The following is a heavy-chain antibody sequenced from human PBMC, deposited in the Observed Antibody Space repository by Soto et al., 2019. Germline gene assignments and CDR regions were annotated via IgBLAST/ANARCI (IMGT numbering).Heavy chain of an antibody. CDR3: ARNKLTSGIDYFDS. V-gene: IGHV1-2*06. Sequence: QVQLVQSRAEVKKPGASVKVSCKTSGYIFTDYYVHWVRQAPGQGLEWMGRISPRNGDTHYAQKFQGRVTMTRDTSTSSVYMEMETLRSGDTAIFFCARNKLTSGIDYFDSWGQGTLVTVSS. CDR1: GYIFTDYY. D-gene: IGHD5-12*01. CDR2: ISPRNGDT. J-gene: IGHJ4*02.